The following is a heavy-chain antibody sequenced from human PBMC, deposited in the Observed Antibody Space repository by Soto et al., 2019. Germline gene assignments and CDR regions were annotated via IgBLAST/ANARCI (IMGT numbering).Heavy chain of an antibody. Sequence: PSETLSLTCTVSGGSISSYYWSWIRQPPGKGLEWIGYIYYSGSTNYNPSLKSRVTISVDTSKNQFSLVLTSVTAADTAVYYCVRHISGYTYGVDSRGQGTLVTVSS. CDR3: VRHISGYTYGVDS. CDR1: GGSISSYY. V-gene: IGHV4-59*08. J-gene: IGHJ4*02. CDR2: IYYSGST. D-gene: IGHD5-18*01.